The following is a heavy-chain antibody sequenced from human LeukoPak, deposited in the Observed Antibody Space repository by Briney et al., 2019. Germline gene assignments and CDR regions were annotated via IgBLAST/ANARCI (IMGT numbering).Heavy chain of an antibody. CDR3: ARSSGYLFDP. D-gene: IGHD3-22*01. J-gene: IGHJ5*02. Sequence: SETLSLTCTVSGGSISSSSYYWGWIRQPPEKGLEWIGSIYYSATTYYNPSLKSRVSISVDTSKNQFSLKLSSVSAADTAVYYCARSSGYLFDPWGQGILVTVSS. V-gene: IGHV4-39*01. CDR2: IYYSATT. CDR1: GGSISSSSYY.